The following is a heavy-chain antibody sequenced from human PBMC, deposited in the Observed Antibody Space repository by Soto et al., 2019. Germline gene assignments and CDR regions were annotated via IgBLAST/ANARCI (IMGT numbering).Heavy chain of an antibody. CDR3: ARGGPRIAAAGTRFDP. Sequence: QVQLQQWGAGRLKPSETLSLTSAVYGGSFRGYYWGGIRQPPGKGWGGIGEINHSGSTNYNPSLKSRVTISVDTSKNQFSLKLSSVTAADTAVYYCARGGPRIAAAGTRFDPWGQGTLVTVSS. CDR2: INHSGST. CDR1: GGSFRGYY. J-gene: IGHJ5*02. D-gene: IGHD6-13*01. V-gene: IGHV4-34*01.